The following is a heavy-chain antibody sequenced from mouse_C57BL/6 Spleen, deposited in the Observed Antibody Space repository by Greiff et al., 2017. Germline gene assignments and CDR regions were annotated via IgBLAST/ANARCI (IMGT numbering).Heavy chain of an antibody. J-gene: IGHJ2*01. CDR3: ARSGGYYFDD. CDR1: GYAFSSSW. Sequence: VQLQQSGPELVKPGASVKISCKASGYAFSSSWMNWVKQRPGQGLEWIGRIYPGDGDTNYNGKFKGKATLTADKSSSTAYMQLSSLTSEDSAVYFCARSGGYYFDDWGQGTTLTVSS. CDR2: IYPGDGDT. D-gene: IGHD1-1*02. V-gene: IGHV1-82*01.